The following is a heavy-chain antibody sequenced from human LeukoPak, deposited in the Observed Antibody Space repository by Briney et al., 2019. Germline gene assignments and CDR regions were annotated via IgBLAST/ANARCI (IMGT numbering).Heavy chain of an antibody. CDR1: GGTFSSYA. V-gene: IGHV1-69*13. Sequence: VASVKVSCKASGGTFSSYAISWVRQAPGQGLEWMGGIIPIFGTANHAQKFQGRVTITADESTSTAYMELSSLRSEDTAVYYCARGNWNDVDYWGQGTLVTVSS. D-gene: IGHD1-1*01. CDR2: IIPIFGTA. J-gene: IGHJ4*02. CDR3: ARGNWNDVDY.